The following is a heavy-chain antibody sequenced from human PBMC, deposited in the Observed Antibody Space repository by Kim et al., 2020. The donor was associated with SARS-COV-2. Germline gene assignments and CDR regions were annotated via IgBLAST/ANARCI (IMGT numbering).Heavy chain of an antibody. J-gene: IGHJ3*02. V-gene: IGHV3-48*03. CDR2: ISSSGSTI. D-gene: IGHD6-19*01. Sequence: GGSLRLSCAVSGFTLSSYEMNWVRQALGKGPEWVSYISSSGSTIYYADSVKGRFTISSANAKNSQYLQTNSLIAEVTAVYYCALANSSGCWAVFAILGQG. CDR1: GFTLSSYE. CDR3: ALANSSGCWAVFAI.